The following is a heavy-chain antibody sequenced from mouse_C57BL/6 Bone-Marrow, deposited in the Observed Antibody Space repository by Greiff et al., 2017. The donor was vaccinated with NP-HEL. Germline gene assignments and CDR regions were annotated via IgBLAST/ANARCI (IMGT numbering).Heavy chain of an antibody. CDR1: GFTFTDYY. CDR2: IRNKANGYTT. D-gene: IGHD1-1*01. J-gene: IGHJ2*01. Sequence: EVKLVESGGGLVQPGGSLSLSCAASGFTFTDYYMSWVRQPPGKALEWLGFIRNKANGYTTEYSASVKGRFTISRDNSQSILYLQMNALRAEDSATDYCARLLRYFDYWGQGTTLTVSS. V-gene: IGHV7-3*01. CDR3: ARLLRYFDY.